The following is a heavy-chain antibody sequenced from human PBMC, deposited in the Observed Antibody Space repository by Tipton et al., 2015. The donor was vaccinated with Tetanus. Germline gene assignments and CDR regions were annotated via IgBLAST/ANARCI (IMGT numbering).Heavy chain of an antibody. D-gene: IGHD2/OR15-2a*01. Sequence: SLRLSCAASGFPFSDYWLSWVRQAPGKGLEWVANIRGDGGEMYYVDSVKGRFTISRDDSKNTLYLQMNSLRAEDTAVYYCARDWATITFIRGLGGYFDYWSQGTLVTVSS. CDR3: ARDWATITFIRGLGGYFDY. CDR2: IRGDGGEM. CDR1: GFPFSDYW. V-gene: IGHV3-7*01. J-gene: IGHJ4*02.